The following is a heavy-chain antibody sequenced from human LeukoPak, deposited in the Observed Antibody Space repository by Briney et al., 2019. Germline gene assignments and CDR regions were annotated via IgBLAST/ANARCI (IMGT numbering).Heavy chain of an antibody. J-gene: IGHJ4*02. CDR3: ASRYFCSSTSCYTFGY. CDR2: INHSGST. Sequence: SETLSLTCAVYGEPFNGYYWNWIRQSPGKGLEWIGEINHSGSTNYNPSLKSRVTISVDTSKNQFSLKLNSVTAADTAVYYCASRYFCSSTSCYTFGYWGQGTLVTVSS. CDR1: GEPFNGYY. D-gene: IGHD2-2*02. V-gene: IGHV4-34*01.